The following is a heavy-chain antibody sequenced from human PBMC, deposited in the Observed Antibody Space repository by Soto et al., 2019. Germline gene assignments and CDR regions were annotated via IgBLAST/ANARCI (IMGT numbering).Heavy chain of an antibody. J-gene: IGHJ6*02. CDR3: ARDFCGGDCSDDYYYSAMDV. CDR1: GGSVSSGSYY. Sequence: SSETLSLTCTVYGGSVSSGSYYWSWIRQPPGKGLEWIGQIFYSGSTNYNPSLKSRVTISVDTSKNQFSLELSSVTAADTAVYYCARDFCGGDCSDDYYYSAMDVWGQGTTVTVSS. D-gene: IGHD2-21*02. CDR2: IFYSGST. V-gene: IGHV4-61*01.